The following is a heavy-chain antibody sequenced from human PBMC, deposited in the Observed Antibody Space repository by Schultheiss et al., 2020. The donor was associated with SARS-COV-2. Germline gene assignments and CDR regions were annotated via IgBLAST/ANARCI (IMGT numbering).Heavy chain of an antibody. CDR1: GFTFSSYS. CDR3: ARSVYCDSRHCGLDDNDY. CDR2: ISSSSSTI. D-gene: IGHD2-21*01. J-gene: IGHJ4*02. V-gene: IGHV3-48*04. Sequence: GGSLRLSCAASGFTFSSYSMNWVRQAPGKGLEWVSYISSSSSTIYYADSVKGRFTISRDNAKNSLYLQMNSLRAEDTAVYYCARSVYCDSRHCGLDDNDYWGQGTLVTVSS.